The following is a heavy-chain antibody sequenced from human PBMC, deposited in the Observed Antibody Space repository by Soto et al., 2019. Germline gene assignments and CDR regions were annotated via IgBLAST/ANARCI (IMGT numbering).Heavy chain of an antibody. V-gene: IGHV4-4*02. CDR2: IYHHGST. Sequence: PSETLSLTCAVSGVSISSTSWWSWVRQPPGKGREWIGEIYHHGSTNYNPALEGRATVTXXXXXXRXSXKXXXVTAXDTAVDYCARKAATLTEYYCDFLSQGSLVTVSS. CDR3: ARKAATLTEYYCDF. J-gene: IGHJ4*02. D-gene: IGHD6-25*01. CDR1: GVSISSTSW.